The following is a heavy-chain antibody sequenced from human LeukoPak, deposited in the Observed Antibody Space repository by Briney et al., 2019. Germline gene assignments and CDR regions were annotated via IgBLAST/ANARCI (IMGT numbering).Heavy chain of an antibody. D-gene: IGHD2-15*01. J-gene: IGHJ4*02. CDR1: GFTFSSHW. CDR2: INQYGSER. CDR3: ARDHVVDGLVFDY. Sequence: GGSLRLSCAASGFTFSSHWMSWVRQAPGKGLEWVANINQYGSERNYVDSVKGRFTISRDNAKSSLYLQMNSLRAEDTAIYYCARDHVVDGLVFDYWGQGTLVTVSS. V-gene: IGHV3-7*01.